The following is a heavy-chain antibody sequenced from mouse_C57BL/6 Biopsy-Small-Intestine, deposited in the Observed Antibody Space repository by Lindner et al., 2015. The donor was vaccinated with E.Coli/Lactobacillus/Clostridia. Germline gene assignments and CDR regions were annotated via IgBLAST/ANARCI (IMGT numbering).Heavy chain of an antibody. J-gene: IGHJ3*01. V-gene: IGHV5-17*01. D-gene: IGHD2-2*01. CDR2: ISSGSSTI. CDR1: GFTFSDYG. CDR3: ATGDGYAWFAY. Sequence: VQLQESGGGLVKPGGSLKLSCAASGFTFSDYGMHWVRQAPEKGLEWVAYISSGSSTIYYADTVKGRFTISRENAKNTLFLQMTSLRSEDTAMYYCATGDGYAWFAYWGQGTLVTVSA.